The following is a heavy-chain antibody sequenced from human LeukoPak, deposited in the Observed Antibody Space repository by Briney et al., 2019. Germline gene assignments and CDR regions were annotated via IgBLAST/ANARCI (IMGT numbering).Heavy chain of an antibody. CDR2: IFHSGSP. V-gene: IGHV4-59*08. Sequence: PSETLSLTCTVTGDSIRSYHWSWIRQPPGKGLEWMGYIFHSGSPHYHPSLKSRLTIGLDTSKNQISLKLGSVTAADTAMYYCARHSQSSGPYNWFDSWGQGTLVTFSS. CDR1: GDSIRSYH. CDR3: ARHSQSSGPYNWFDS. D-gene: IGHD1-26*01. J-gene: IGHJ5*01.